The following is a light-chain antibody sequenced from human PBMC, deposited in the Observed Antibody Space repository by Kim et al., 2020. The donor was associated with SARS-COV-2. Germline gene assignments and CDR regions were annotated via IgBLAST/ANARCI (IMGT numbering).Light chain of an antibody. CDR3: NSRDSSGNHWV. CDR1: SLRSYY. Sequence: SSELPQDPAVSVALGQTVRITCQGDSLRSYYASWYQQKPGQAPVLVIYGKNNRPSGIPDRFSGSSSGNTASLTITAAQAEDEADYYCNSRDSSGNHWVFGGGTQLTVL. V-gene: IGLV3-19*01. CDR2: GKN. J-gene: IGLJ3*02.